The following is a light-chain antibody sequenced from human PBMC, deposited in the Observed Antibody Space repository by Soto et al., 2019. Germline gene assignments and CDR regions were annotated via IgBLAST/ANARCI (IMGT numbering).Light chain of an antibody. CDR1: QSVTSN. Sequence: EIVMTQSPATLSVSPGERATHSCRASQSVTSNLAWYQQKPGQAPKLLIYGTSTRATGIPARFSGSGSETEFTLTISSLQSEDFAVYYCQQYNDWPLTFGGGTKVDIK. V-gene: IGKV3-15*01. J-gene: IGKJ4*01. CDR3: QQYNDWPLT. CDR2: GTS.